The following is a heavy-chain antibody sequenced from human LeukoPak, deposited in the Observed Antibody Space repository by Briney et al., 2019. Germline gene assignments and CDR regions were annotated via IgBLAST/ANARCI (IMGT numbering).Heavy chain of an antibody. Sequence: PGGSLRLSCAASGFTFSSYSMNWVRQAPGKGLEWVSSISSSSSYIYYADSVKGRFTISRDNAQNSLYLQMNSLRAEDTAVYYCARGPSHSSCYYYYFDYWGQGTLVTVSS. J-gene: IGHJ4*02. CDR1: GFTFSSYS. CDR2: ISSSSSYI. CDR3: ARGPSHSSCYYYYFDY. V-gene: IGHV3-21*01. D-gene: IGHD3-22*01.